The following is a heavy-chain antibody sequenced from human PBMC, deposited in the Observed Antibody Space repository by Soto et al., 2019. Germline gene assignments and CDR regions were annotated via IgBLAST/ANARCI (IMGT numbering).Heavy chain of an antibody. CDR1: GFTFSSYA. CDR2: ISGSGGST. CDR3: AKDPDDY. J-gene: IGHJ4*02. V-gene: IGHV3-23*04. Sequence: VQLVQSGAEVKKPGSSVKVSCKASGFTFSSYAMSWVRQAPGKGLEWVSAISGSGGSTYYADSVKGRFTISRDNSKNTLYLQMNSLRAEDTAVYYCAKDPDDYWGQGTLVTVSS.